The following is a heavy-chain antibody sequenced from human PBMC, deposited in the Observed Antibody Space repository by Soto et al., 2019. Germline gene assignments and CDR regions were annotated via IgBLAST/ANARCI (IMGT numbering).Heavy chain of an antibody. CDR1: SASLSSSTYY. V-gene: IGHV4-39*01. Sequence: TLSLTCTVSSASLSSSTYYWSWIRQPPGRGPEWIGSIYYSGNTYYKPSLKSRVSISIDTSRNQFSLKLTSVTAADTGVYYCASSSPFHYWGPGILVTVSS. J-gene: IGHJ4*02. D-gene: IGHD6-6*01. CDR3: ASSSPFHY. CDR2: IYYSGNT.